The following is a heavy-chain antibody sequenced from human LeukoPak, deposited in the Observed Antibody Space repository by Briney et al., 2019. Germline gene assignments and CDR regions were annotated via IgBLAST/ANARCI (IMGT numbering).Heavy chain of an antibody. CDR1: GFTFSSYD. J-gene: IGHJ5*02. Sequence: RPGGSLRLSCAASGFTFSSYDMHWVRQATGKGLEWVSAIGTAGDTYYPGSVKGRFTISRENAKNSLYLQMNSLRAGDTAVYYCARGRGVNWFDPWGQGTLVTVSS. CDR3: ARGRGVNWFDP. CDR2: IGTAGDT. D-gene: IGHD6-13*01. V-gene: IGHV3-13*01.